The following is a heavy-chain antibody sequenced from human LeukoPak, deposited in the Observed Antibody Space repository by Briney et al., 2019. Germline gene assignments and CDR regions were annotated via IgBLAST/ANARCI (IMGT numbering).Heavy chain of an antibody. CDR3: ARDKRVAVAGTYIYYYYMDV. V-gene: IGHV4-34*01. Sequence: SETLSLTCAVYGGSFSGYYWSWIRQPPGKGLEWIGEIDHSGGTNYNPSLKSRVTMSVDTSKNQFSLKLSSVTAADTAVYYCARDKRVAVAGTYIYYYYMDVWGNGTAVTISS. CDR1: GGSFSGYY. J-gene: IGHJ6*03. CDR2: IDHSGGT. D-gene: IGHD6-19*01.